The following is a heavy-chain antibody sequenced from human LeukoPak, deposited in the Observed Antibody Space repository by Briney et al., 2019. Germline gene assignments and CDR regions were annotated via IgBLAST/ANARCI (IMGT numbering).Heavy chain of an antibody. J-gene: IGHJ4*02. Sequence: GGSLRLSCAASGFTVSSTYMSWVRQAPGKGLEWVSVLYSGGSTYYADSVKGRFTISRDNSKNTLYLHMNSLRAEDTAVYYCARTVLAAAGKVGRGFDYWGQGTLVTVSS. CDR1: GFTVSSTY. D-gene: IGHD6-13*01. V-gene: IGHV3-66*01. CDR3: ARTVLAAAGKVGRGFDY. CDR2: LYSGGST.